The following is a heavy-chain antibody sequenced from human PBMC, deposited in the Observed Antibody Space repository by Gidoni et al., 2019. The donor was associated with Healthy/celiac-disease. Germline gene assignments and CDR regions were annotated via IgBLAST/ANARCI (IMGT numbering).Heavy chain of an antibody. J-gene: IGHJ4*02. Sequence: EVQLVESGGGLVKPGGSLRLSCAASGFTFSSYSMNWVRQAPGKGLEWVSSISSSSSYIYYADSVKGRFTISRDNAKNSLYLQMNSLRAEDTAVYYCARDVSVRGDGDYWGQGTLVTVSS. D-gene: IGHD3-10*01. CDR2: ISSSSSYI. CDR3: ARDVSVRGDGDY. V-gene: IGHV3-21*01. CDR1: GFTFSSYS.